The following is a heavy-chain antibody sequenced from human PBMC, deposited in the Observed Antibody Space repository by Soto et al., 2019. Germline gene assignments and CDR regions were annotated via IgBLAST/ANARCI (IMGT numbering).Heavy chain of an antibody. V-gene: IGHV1-69*06. J-gene: IGHJ6*02. CDR1: GGTFSSYA. Sequence: SVKVSCKASGGTFSSYAISWVRQAPGQGLEWMGGIIPIFGTANYAQKFQGRVTITADKSTSTAYMELSSLRSEDTAVYYCARAVGLVQSDSHYYYGMDVWGQGTTVTVSS. CDR3: ARAVGLVQSDSHYYYGMDV. CDR2: IIPIFGTA. D-gene: IGHD1-26*01.